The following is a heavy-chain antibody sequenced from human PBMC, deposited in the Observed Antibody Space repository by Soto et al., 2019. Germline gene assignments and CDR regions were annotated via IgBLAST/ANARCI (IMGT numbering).Heavy chain of an antibody. Sequence: QVQLQQWGAGLLKPSETLSLTCAVYGGSFSGYYWSWIRQPPGKGLEWIGEINHSGSTNYNRSLKSRVTISVDTSKNQFSLKLSSVTAADTAVYYCARTGYGHPWGQGTLVTVSS. CDR1: GGSFSGYY. J-gene: IGHJ5*02. CDR2: INHSGST. CDR3: ARTGYGHP. V-gene: IGHV4-34*01. D-gene: IGHD5-18*01.